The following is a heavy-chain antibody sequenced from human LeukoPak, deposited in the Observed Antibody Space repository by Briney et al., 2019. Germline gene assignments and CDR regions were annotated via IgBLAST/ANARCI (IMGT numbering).Heavy chain of an antibody. CDR1: GFTFSSYG. CDR2: ISGSGGST. D-gene: IGHD6-13*01. CDR3: AKQSSSWYGYYMDV. J-gene: IGHJ6*03. V-gene: IGHV3-23*01. Sequence: PGGSLRLSCAASGFTFSSYGMSWVRQAPGKGLEWVSAISGSGGSTYYADSVKGRFTISRDNSKNTLYLQMNSLRAEDTAVYYCAKQSSSWYGYYMDVWGKGTTVTISS.